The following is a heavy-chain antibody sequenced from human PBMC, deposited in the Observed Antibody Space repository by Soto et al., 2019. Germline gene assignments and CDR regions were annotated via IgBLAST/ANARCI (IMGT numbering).Heavy chain of an antibody. D-gene: IGHD6-6*01. CDR3: ARILPPYSSFYYYYYGMDV. V-gene: IGHV4-34*01. J-gene: IGHJ6*02. CDR2: INHSGST. CDR1: GGSFSGYY. Sequence: PSETLSLTCAVYGGSFSGYYWSWIRQPPGKGLEWIGEINHSGSTNYNPSLKSRVTISVDTSKNQFSLKLSSVTAADTAVYYCARILPPYSSFYYYYYGMDVWGQGTTVTVSS.